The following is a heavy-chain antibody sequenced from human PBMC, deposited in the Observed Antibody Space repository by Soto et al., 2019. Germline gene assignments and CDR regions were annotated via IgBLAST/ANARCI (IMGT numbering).Heavy chain of an antibody. CDR1: GYIFTNYG. V-gene: IGHV1-18*04. CDR3: ARSSARGSHGPDDHGMDV. CDR2: ISAYNGNT. J-gene: IGHJ6*02. Sequence: GASVKVSCKASGYIFTNYGINWVRQAPGQGLEWMGWISAYNGNTNFAQTVQGRLTMTTDTSTATSYMELRSLTYDDTAVYFCARSSARGSHGPDDHGMDVWGQGTTVTVSS. D-gene: IGHD6-13*01.